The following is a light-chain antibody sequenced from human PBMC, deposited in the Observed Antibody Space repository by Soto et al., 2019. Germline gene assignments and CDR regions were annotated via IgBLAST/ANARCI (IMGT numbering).Light chain of an antibody. CDR3: QQRSNWPIT. CDR2: DAS. V-gene: IGKV3-11*01. Sequence: EIVLTQSPATLSLSPWETATLSCRASQSVSFHLAWYQQKPGQAPRLLIHDASNRATGIPARFSGRGSGTDFTLTISSLEPEDFAVYYCQQRSNWPITFGQGTRLEIK. J-gene: IGKJ5*01. CDR1: QSVSFH.